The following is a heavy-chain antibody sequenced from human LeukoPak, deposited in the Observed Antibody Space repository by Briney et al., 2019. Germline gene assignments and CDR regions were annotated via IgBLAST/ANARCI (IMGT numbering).Heavy chain of an antibody. CDR1: GFTFSNYV. D-gene: IGHD6-19*01. Sequence: PGGSLRLSCAASGFTFSNYVMHWVRQAPGKGLEYVSAISSNGGTTFYANSVKGRSTISRDNSKNTLYLQMGSLRVEDMAVYYCARIAVAGTGRLDYWGQGTLVTVSS. CDR2: ISSNGGTT. CDR3: ARIAVAGTGRLDY. V-gene: IGHV3-64*01. J-gene: IGHJ4*02.